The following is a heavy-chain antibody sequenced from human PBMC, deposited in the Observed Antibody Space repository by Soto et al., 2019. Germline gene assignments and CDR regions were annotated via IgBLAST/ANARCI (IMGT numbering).Heavy chain of an antibody. D-gene: IGHD3-3*01. J-gene: IGHJ6*02. Sequence: KVSCKASGYTFTSYGISWVRQAPGQGLEWMGWISAYNGNTNYAQKLQGRVTMTTDTSTSTAYMELSSLRSEDTAVYYCASQYDFWSGYSSAYYYYGMDVWGQGTTVTVSS. V-gene: IGHV1-18*01. CDR1: GYTFTSYG. CDR3: ASQYDFWSGYSSAYYYYGMDV. CDR2: ISAYNGNT.